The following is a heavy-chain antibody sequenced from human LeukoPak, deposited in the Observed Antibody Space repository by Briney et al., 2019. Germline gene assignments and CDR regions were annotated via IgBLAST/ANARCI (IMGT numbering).Heavy chain of an antibody. V-gene: IGHV3-66*01. CDR3: ASVGAARYYYYYGMDV. Sequence: QSGGSLRLSCAASGFSFSIHAMSWVRQAPGKGLEWVSVIYSGGSTYYADSVKGRFTISRDNSKNTLYLQMNSLRAEDTAVYYCASVGAARYYYYYGMDVWGQGTTVTVSS. CDR1: GFSFSIHA. D-gene: IGHD6-6*01. CDR2: IYSGGST. J-gene: IGHJ6*02.